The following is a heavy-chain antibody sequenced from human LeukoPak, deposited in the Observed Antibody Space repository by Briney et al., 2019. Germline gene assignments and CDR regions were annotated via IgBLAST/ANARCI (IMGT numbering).Heavy chain of an antibody. CDR2: ISGSGGST. CDR3: AKGGSSYSEMDY. Sequence: GGSLRLSCAASGFTFSSYAMSWVRQAPGKGLEWVSAISGSGGSTYYSDSVKGRSTISRDNSKNTLYLQMNSLRADDTAVYYCAKGGSSYSEMDYWGQGTLVTVSS. D-gene: IGHD4-11*01. J-gene: IGHJ4*02. CDR1: GFTFSSYA. V-gene: IGHV3-23*01.